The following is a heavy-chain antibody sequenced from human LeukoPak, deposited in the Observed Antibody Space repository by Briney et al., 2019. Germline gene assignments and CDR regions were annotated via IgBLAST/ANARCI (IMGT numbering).Heavy chain of an antibody. CDR2: ISGSAGTT. CDR3: AKGWSSGWPYYFDY. Sequence: PGGSLRLSCAASGFTFSSYAMSWVRQAPGKGLEWVSAISGSAGTTYYADSVKGRFTISRDNSKNTLYLQMNSLRAEDTAVYYCAKGWSSGWPYYFDYWDQGTLVTVSS. CDR1: GFTFSSYA. D-gene: IGHD6-19*01. V-gene: IGHV3-23*01. J-gene: IGHJ4*02.